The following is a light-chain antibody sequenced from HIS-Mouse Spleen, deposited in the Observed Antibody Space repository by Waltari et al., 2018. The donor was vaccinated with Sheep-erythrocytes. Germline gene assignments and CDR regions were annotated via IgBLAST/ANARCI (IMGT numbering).Light chain of an antibody. V-gene: IGLV1-44*01. CDR2: SNN. CDR3: AAWDDSLNGPV. J-gene: IGLJ3*02. CDR1: SSNIGSNT. Sequence: QSVLTQPPSASGTPGQRVTISCSGSSSNIGSNTVNWYQQPPGTAPKLLIYSNNQRPSGVPDRFSGSKSGTSASLAISGLQSEDEAKYYCAAWDDSLNGPVFGGGTKLTVL.